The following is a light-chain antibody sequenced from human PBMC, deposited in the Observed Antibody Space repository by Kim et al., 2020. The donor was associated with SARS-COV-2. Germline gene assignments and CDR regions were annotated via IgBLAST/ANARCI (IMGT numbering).Light chain of an antibody. CDR2: WAS. CDR3: PQYGSSPLVN. Sequence: SAPPSWQTSRAFTSRPLSWYQQKAGQAPRLLIFWASNRATGVPDRFRGSGSETDFPLTISRLEPEGFAVYFCPQYGSSPLVNFGPGTRLEIK. V-gene: IGKV3-20*01. J-gene: IGKJ5*01. CDR1: RAFTSRP.